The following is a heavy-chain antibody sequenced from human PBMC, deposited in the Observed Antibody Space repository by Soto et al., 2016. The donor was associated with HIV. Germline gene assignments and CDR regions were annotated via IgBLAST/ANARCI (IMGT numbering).Heavy chain of an antibody. CDR2: IKQDGSEK. Sequence: EVQLVESGGGLVQPGGSLRLSCAASGFTFSSYWMSWVRQAPGKGLEWVANIKQDGSEKYYVDSVKGRFTISRDNAKNSLYLQMNSLRAEDTAVYYCARALSETEYDSSGYSYYYMDVWGKGTTVTVSS. D-gene: IGHD3-22*01. J-gene: IGHJ6*03. V-gene: IGHV3-7*01. CDR3: ARALSETEYDSSGYSYYYMDV. CDR1: GFTFSSYW.